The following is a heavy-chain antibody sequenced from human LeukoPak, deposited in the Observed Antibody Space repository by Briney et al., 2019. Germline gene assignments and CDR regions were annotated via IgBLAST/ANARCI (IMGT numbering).Heavy chain of an antibody. V-gene: IGHV3-74*01. CDR3: ARTGLDSSTYYRTFDY. CDR2: INSDGSST. J-gene: IGHJ4*02. D-gene: IGHD3-22*01. CDR1: GFTFSSYW. Sequence: GGSLRLSCAASGFTFSSYWMHWVRHAPGKGLVWVSRINSDGSSTSYADSVKGRFTISRDNAKNTLYLQMKSLRAEDTAVYYCARTGLDSSTYYRTFDYWGQGTLVTVSS.